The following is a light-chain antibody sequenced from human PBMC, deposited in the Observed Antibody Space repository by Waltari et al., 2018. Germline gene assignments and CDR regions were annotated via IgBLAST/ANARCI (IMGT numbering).Light chain of an antibody. CDR1: SGHSSNI. CDR2: VNSDGSH. CDR3: QTGGHGTWV. J-gene: IGLJ3*02. V-gene: IGLV4-69*01. Sequence: QLVLTQSPSASASLGASVKLTCTLSSGHSSNILAWHQQKPEKGPRYLMKVNSDGSHTKGDEIPDRFAGASSGSERYLTISSLQSEDEADYYCQTGGHGTWVFGGGTKLTVV.